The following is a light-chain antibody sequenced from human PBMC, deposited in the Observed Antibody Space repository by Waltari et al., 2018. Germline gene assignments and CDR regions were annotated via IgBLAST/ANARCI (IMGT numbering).Light chain of an antibody. CDR2: AAS. CDR3: QQSYSTPPT. CDR1: QSISSY. Sequence: DIQMTQSPSSLSASVGDRVTITCRASQSISSYLNWYQQKPGKAPKLLIYAASSLQSGVPSRFSGSGSGIDFTLIISSLQPEDFATYYCQQSYSTPPTFGGGTKVEIK. J-gene: IGKJ4*01. V-gene: IGKV1-39*01.